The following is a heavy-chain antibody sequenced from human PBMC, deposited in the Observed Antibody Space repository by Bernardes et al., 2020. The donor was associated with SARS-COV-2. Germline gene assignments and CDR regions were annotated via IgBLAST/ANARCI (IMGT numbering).Heavy chain of an antibody. D-gene: IGHD5-12*01. V-gene: IGHV4-31*03. CDR2: IYYSGST. Sequence: SETLSLTCTVSGGSISSGGYYWSWIRQHPGKGLEWLGYIYYSGSTYYNPSLKSRVTISVDTSKNQFSLKLSSVTAADTAVYYCARVSGMKIATITVADAFDIWGQGTMVTVSS. CDR1: GGSISSGGYY. J-gene: IGHJ3*02. CDR3: ARVSGMKIATITVADAFDI.